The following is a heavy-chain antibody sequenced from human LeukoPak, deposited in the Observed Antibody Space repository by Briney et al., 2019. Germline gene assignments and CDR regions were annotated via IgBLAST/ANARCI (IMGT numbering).Heavy chain of an antibody. CDR1: GYSFTGYW. CDR2: IYPGDSDT. CDR3: ARQGAGTDYYYYMDV. V-gene: IGHV5-51*01. Sequence: GESLKISCKGSGYSFTGYWIGWVRQMPGKGLEWMGIIYPGDSDTRYSPSFQGQVTISADKSISTAYLQWSSLKASDTAMYYCARQGAGTDYYYYMDVWGKGTTATVSS. J-gene: IGHJ6*03. D-gene: IGHD6-19*01.